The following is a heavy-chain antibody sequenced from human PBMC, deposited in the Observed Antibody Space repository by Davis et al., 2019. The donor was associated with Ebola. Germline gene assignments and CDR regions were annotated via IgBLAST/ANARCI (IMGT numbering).Heavy chain of an antibody. V-gene: IGHV3-30*04. CDR3: AKVWSIAAPRGYYGMDA. J-gene: IGHJ6*02. Sequence: GESLKISCAASGFTFSSYAMHWVRQAPGKGLEWVAVISYDGSNKYYADSVKGRFTISRDNSKNTLYLQMNSLRAEDTAVYYCAKVWSIAAPRGYYGMDAWGQGTTVTVSS. CDR2: ISYDGSNK. D-gene: IGHD6-6*01. CDR1: GFTFSSYA.